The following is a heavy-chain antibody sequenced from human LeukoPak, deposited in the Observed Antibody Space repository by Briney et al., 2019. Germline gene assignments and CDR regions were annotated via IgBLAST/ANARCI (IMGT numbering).Heavy chain of an antibody. J-gene: IGHJ6*03. CDR3: ARQYSSSWYLGYYYYYYMDV. D-gene: IGHD6-13*01. CDR2: IIPIFGTA. CDR1: GGTFSSYA. V-gene: IGHV1-69*06. Sequence: SVKVSCKASGGTFSSYAISWVRQAPGQGLEWMGGIIPIFGTANYAQKFQGRVTITADKSTSTAYMELSSLRSEDTAVYYCARQYSSSWYLGYYYYYYMDVWGKGTTVTVSS.